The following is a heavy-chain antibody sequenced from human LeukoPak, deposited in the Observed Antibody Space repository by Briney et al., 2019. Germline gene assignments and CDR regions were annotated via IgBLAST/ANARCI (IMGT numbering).Heavy chain of an antibody. J-gene: IGHJ4*02. CDR3: ARVPGPSGSNWYFDY. V-gene: IGHV3-11*01. CDR1: GFTFSGYY. D-gene: IGHD1-1*01. Sequence: GGSLRLSCAASGFTFSGYYMTWIRQAPGKGLEWVSYISSSGSTVYYADSVKGRFTISRDNAKNSLYLQMSSLRAEDTAVYYCARVPGPSGSNWYFDYWGQGTLVTVSS. CDR2: ISSSGSTV.